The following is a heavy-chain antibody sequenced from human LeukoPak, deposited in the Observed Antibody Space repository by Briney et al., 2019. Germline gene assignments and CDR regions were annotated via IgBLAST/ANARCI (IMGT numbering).Heavy chain of an antibody. J-gene: IGHJ4*02. Sequence: SETPSLTCTVSGGSISSYYWSWIRQPAGKGLEWIGRIYTSGSTNYNPSLKSRVTMSVDTSKNQFSLKLSSVTAADTAVYYCARSRGGSGIPDYFDYWGQGTLVTVSS. D-gene: IGHD3-10*01. V-gene: IGHV4-4*07. CDR2: IYTSGST. CDR1: GGSISSYY. CDR3: ARSRGGSGIPDYFDY.